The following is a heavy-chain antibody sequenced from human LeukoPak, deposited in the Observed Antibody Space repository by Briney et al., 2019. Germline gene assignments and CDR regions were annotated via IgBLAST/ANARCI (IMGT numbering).Heavy chain of an antibody. CDR3: ARGSLAGYYNGWSMDV. CDR1: GFTFSTYE. J-gene: IGHJ6*02. V-gene: IGHV3-48*03. Sequence: GGSLRLSCAASGFTFSTYEVNWVRQAPGKGLEWVSHISVGEPIITYYADAVRGRFAISRDNAKNSVYMQLNSLRAEDTAVYYCARGSLAGYYNGWSMDVWGQGTTVTVSS. CDR2: ISVGEPII. D-gene: IGHD6-13*01.